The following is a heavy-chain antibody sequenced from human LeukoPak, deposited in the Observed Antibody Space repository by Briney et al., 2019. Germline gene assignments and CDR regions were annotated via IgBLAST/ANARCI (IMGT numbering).Heavy chain of an antibody. V-gene: IGHV4-59*12. Sequence: PSETLSLTCTVSGGSISSYYWSWIRQPPGKGLEWIGYIYYSGSTNYNPSLKSRVTISVDTSKNQFSLKLSSVTAADTAVYYCARRAVVTMIVVVIKGYYFDYWGQGTLVTVSS. J-gene: IGHJ4*02. CDR3: ARRAVVTMIVVVIKGYYFDY. CDR1: GGSISSYY. CDR2: IYYSGST. D-gene: IGHD3-22*01.